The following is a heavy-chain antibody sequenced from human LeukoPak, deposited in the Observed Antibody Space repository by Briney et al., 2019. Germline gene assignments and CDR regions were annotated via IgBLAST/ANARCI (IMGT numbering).Heavy chain of an antibody. D-gene: IGHD4-17*01. J-gene: IGHJ5*02. V-gene: IGHV4-34*01. Sequence: SETLSLTCAVYGGSFSGYYWSWIRQPPGEGLEWIGEINHSGSTNYNPSLKSRVTISVDTSKNQFSLKLSSVTAADTAVYYCARGGPTVTTSGNWFDPWGQGTLVTVSS. CDR1: GGSFSGYY. CDR3: ARGGPTVTTSGNWFDP. CDR2: INHSGST.